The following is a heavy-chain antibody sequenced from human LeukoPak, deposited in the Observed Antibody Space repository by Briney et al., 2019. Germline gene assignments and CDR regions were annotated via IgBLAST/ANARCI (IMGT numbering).Heavy chain of an antibody. J-gene: IGHJ4*02. V-gene: IGHV3-11*01. CDR1: GFSFSDYY. CDR3: ASYIVGASEGHDY. D-gene: IGHD1-26*01. CDR2: ISSSGSTI. Sequence: GGSLRLSCAASGFSFSDYYMSWIRQAPGKGLEWVSYISSSGSTIYYADSVKGRFTISRDNAKNSLYLQMNSLRAEDTAVYYCASYIVGASEGHDYWGQGTLVTVSS.